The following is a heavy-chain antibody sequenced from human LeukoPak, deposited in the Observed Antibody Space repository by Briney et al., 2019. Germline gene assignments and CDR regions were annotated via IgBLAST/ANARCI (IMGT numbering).Heavy chain of an antibody. CDR3: ARDERAAGYSSSSSFDY. D-gene: IGHD6-13*01. CDR2: INPSGGST. V-gene: IGHV1-46*01. Sequence: ASVKVSCKASGYTFTSYYMHWVRQAPGQGLEWMGIINPSGGSTSYAQKFQGRVTMTRDTSTSTVYMELSSLRSEDTAVYYCARDERAAGYSSSSSFDYWGQGTLVTVSS. J-gene: IGHJ4*02. CDR1: GYTFTSYY.